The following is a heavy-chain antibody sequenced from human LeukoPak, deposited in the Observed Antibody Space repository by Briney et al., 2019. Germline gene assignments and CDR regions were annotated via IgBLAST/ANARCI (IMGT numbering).Heavy chain of an antibody. CDR1: GYLFNSWW. CDR2: IYPGDSDA. Sequence: GEPLKISCKGSGYLFNSWWIAWVRQMPGKGLEWMGIIYPGDSDARYSPSFQGQVTISVDKSISTAYLQWRSLKASDTAIYYCATTSPQVWFDPWGQGTLVTVSA. CDR3: ATTSPQVWFDP. J-gene: IGHJ5*02. V-gene: IGHV5-51*01.